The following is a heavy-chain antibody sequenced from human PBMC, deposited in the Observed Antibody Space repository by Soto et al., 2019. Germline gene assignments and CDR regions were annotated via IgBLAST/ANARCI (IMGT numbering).Heavy chain of an antibody. V-gene: IGHV4-31*03. Sequence: CTVSGGSISSGGYYWSWIRQHPGKGLEWIGYIYYSGSTYYNPSLKSRVTISVDTSKNQFSLKLSSVTAADTAVYYCARSTDTQQLVPPWFDPWGQGTLVTVSS. J-gene: IGHJ5*02. CDR2: IYYSGST. CDR3: ARSTDTQQLVPPWFDP. D-gene: IGHD6-13*01. CDR1: GGSISSGGYY.